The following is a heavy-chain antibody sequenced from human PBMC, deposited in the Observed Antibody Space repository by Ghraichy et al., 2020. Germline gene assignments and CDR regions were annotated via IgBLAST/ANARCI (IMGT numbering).Heavy chain of an antibody. V-gene: IGHV4-34*01. Sequence: LSLTCAVYGGSFSGYYWSWIRQPPGKGLEWIGEINHSGSTNYNPSLKSRVTISVDTSKNQFSLKLSSVTAADTAVYYCARGFAVPAAYYYYMDVWGKGTTVTVSS. CDR1: GGSFSGYY. CDR2: INHSGST. CDR3: ARGFAVPAAYYYYMDV. D-gene: IGHD2-2*01. J-gene: IGHJ6*03.